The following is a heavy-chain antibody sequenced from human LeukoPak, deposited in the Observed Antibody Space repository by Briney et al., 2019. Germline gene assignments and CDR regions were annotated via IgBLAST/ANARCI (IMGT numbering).Heavy chain of an antibody. CDR1: GVSFTNYY. J-gene: IGHJ6*01. CDR3: ARLLPLQGGDV. Sequence: SETLSLTCAVYGVSFTNYYWSWFRQPPGKGLEWIGEINHSGGTNYTASLKSRATISLDTSKNQFSLRLRSVTAADTAVYYCARLLPLQGGDVWGQGTTVTVSS. V-gene: IGHV4-34*01. CDR2: INHSGGT. D-gene: IGHD2-15*01.